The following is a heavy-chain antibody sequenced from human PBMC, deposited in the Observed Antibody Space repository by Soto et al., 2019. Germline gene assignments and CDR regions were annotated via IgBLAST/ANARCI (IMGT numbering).Heavy chain of an antibody. Sequence: GGSLRLSCAASGFTFSSYWMSWVRQAPGKGLEWVANIKQDGSEKYYVDSVKGRFTISRDNAKNSLYLQMNSLRAEDTAVYYCARDLAYCGGDCYSPYNYFDYWGQGTLVTVSS. CDR3: ARDLAYCGGDCYSPYNYFDY. J-gene: IGHJ4*02. CDR1: GFTFSSYW. D-gene: IGHD2-21*02. V-gene: IGHV3-7*05. CDR2: IKQDGSEK.